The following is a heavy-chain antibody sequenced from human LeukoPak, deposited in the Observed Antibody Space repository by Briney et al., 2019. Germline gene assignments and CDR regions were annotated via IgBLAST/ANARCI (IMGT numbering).Heavy chain of an antibody. CDR3: ARDYQSNDFDY. Sequence: ASVKVSCKVSGYTFTSYYMHWVRQAPGQGLEWMGIINPGGGSTSYAQKFQGRVNMTRDTSTRTVYMELSRLRLEDTAVYYCARDYQSNDFDYWGQGTLLTVSS. J-gene: IGHJ4*02. CDR1: GYTFTSYY. V-gene: IGHV1-46*01. D-gene: IGHD2-2*01. CDR2: INPGGGST.